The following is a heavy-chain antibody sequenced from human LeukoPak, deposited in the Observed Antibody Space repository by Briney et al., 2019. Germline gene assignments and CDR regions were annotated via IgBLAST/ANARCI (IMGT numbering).Heavy chain of an antibody. V-gene: IGHV1-2*02. D-gene: IGHD3-10*01. CDR1: GYTFTGYY. Sequence: GASVKVSCKASGYTFTGYYMHWVRQAPGQGLEWIGWINPNSGGTNYAQKFQGRVTMTRDTSISTAYMELSRLRSDDTAVYYCARGDRTYYYGSETYYFDYWGQGTLVTVSS. CDR2: INPNSGGT. J-gene: IGHJ4*02. CDR3: ARGDRTYYYGSETYYFDY.